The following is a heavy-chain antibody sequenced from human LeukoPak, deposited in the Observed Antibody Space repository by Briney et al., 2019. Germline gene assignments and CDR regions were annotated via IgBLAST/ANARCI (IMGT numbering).Heavy chain of an antibody. J-gene: IGHJ4*02. CDR3: ARGGYYYDKSGYFDY. V-gene: IGHV4-39*07. CDR1: GASISSSSYY. CDR2: IYYSGTT. Sequence: PSETLSLTCTVSGASISSSSYYWGWIRQPPGKGLEWIGIIYYSGTTYYNPSLKSRVTISVDTSKNQFSLKLSSVTAADTAVYYCARGGYYYDKSGYFDYWGQGTLVTVSS. D-gene: IGHD3-22*01.